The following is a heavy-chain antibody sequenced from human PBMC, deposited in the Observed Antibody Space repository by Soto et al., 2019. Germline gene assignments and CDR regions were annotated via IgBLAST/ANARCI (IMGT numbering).Heavy chain of an antibody. D-gene: IGHD3-10*01. CDR2: ISYDGSDQ. CDR1: GFTFSRYG. CDR3: AKDTGADY. V-gene: IGHV3-30*18. Sequence: PGGSLRLSCAASGFTFSRYGMYWVRQAPGKGLEWVARISYDGSDQFYGDSVKGRFTISRDNSKNILYVQMNSLRSEDTAVYYCAKDTGADYWGQGTVVTVSS. J-gene: IGHJ4*02.